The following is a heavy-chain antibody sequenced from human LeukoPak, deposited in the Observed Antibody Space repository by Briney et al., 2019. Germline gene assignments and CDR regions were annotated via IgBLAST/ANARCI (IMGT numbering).Heavy chain of an antibody. J-gene: IGHJ4*02. Sequence: GGSLRLSCTASGFTFKYAWMSWVRQAPGKGLEWVGRIKSKTDGGTTDYAAPVKGRFTISRDDSRNTLYLQMNSLKTEDTAVYYCTTAVPAIVRHYYWGQGTLVTVSS. CDR3: TTAVPAIVRHYY. CDR1: GFTFKYAW. D-gene: IGHD1-26*01. CDR2: IKSKTDGGTT. V-gene: IGHV3-15*01.